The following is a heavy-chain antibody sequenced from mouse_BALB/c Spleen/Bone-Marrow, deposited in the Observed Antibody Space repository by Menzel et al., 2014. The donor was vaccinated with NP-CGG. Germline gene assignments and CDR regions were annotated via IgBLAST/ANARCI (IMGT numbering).Heavy chain of an antibody. V-gene: IGHV1-69*01. CDR2: IDTSDSYI. CDR1: GYTFTDKW. J-gene: IGHJ4*01. D-gene: IGHD2-4*01. Sequence: QVQLQQPGAEFVMPGASVKMSCKASGYTFTDKWMHWVKQRPGQGLEWIGAIDTSDSYINYNQKFKGKALLTVDASSSTAYMHLSSLTSDDSAVYYCARGGHDFSLDYWGQGTSVIVSS. CDR3: ARGGHDFSLDY.